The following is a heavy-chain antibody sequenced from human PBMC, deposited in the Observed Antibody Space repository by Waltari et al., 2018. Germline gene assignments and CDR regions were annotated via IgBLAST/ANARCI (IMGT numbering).Heavy chain of an antibody. CDR1: GASVARAAHY. V-gene: IGHV4-39*01. CDR2: RYFTGTT. D-gene: IGHD2-21*01. CDR3: AGTDLHTKIAFDS. J-gene: IGHJ4*02. Sequence: QVRLRESGPGLVKPSETLSLTSAVSGASVARAAHYWGWIRPSPERGLEWIGTRYFTGTTHYNPSLRSRVTISADTSRDQFSLRVNSVTAADTAVYYCAGTDLHTKIAFDSWGQGTQVTVSA.